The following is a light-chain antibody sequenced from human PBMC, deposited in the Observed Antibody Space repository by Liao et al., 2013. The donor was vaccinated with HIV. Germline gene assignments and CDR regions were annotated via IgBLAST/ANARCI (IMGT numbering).Light chain of an antibody. Sequence: SYELTQPPSVSVSPGQTASITCSGDKLGDKYACWYQQKPGQSPVLVIYQDSKRPSGIPERFSGSNSGNTATLTISGTQAMDEADYYCQVWDSSSDPYVFGTGTKVTVL. V-gene: IGLV3-1*01. CDR3: QVWDSSSDPYV. CDR2: QDS. J-gene: IGLJ1*01. CDR1: KLGDKY.